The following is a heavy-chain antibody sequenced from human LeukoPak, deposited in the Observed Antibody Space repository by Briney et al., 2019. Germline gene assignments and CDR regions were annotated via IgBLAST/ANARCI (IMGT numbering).Heavy chain of an antibody. Sequence: GGSLRLSCAASGFTFSDYYMSWIRLAPGKGLEWVSCISSSDSTIYYADSVKGRFTISRDNAKNSLYLQMNSLRAEDTAVYYCARGEEMATITYYYYGMDVWGQGTTVTVSS. CDR1: GFTFSDYY. CDR3: ARGEEMATITYYYYGMDV. J-gene: IGHJ6*02. D-gene: IGHD5-24*01. V-gene: IGHV3-11*01. CDR2: ISSSDSTI.